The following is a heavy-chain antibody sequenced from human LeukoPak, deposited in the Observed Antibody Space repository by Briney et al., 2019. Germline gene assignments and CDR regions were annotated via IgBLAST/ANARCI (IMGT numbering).Heavy chain of an antibody. D-gene: IGHD2-21*02. Sequence: GGSLRLSCAASGFTVSSNYMSWVRQAPGKGLEWVSVIYAGGSTYYADSVKGRFSISRDNYKNTLYLQMHSLRAEDTAVYYCARSKSRGDYYFDNWGQGTLVTVSS. CDR3: ARSKSRGDYYFDN. V-gene: IGHV3-53*01. CDR2: IYAGGST. CDR1: GFTVSSNY. J-gene: IGHJ4*02.